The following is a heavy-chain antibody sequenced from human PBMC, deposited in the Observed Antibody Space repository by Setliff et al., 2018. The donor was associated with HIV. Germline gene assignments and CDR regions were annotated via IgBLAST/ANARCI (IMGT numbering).Heavy chain of an antibody. Sequence: SETLSLTCTVSGGSISHYYWNWIRQSPGKGLEWIGFISYSGTTNYNPSLESRVTISIDTSNNQFSLKVSSVTAADTAVYYCARPALGIGGGSRFDIWGQGTLVTVSS. CDR2: ISYSGTT. V-gene: IGHV4-59*08. CDR3: ARPALGIGGGSRFDI. D-gene: IGHD3-10*01. CDR1: GGSISHYY. J-gene: IGHJ4*02.